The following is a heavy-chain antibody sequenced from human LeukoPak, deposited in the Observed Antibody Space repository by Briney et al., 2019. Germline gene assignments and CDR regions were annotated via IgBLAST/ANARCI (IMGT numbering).Heavy chain of an antibody. D-gene: IGHD4-23*01. CDR3: AREGNGGQMGSTFDI. CDR1: GYTFTNYY. V-gene: IGHV1-46*03. CDR2: INPRGGTT. Sequence: ASVKVSCKASGYTFTNYYMHWVRQAPGQRLEWMGIINPRGGTTTYAQKFLGRVTMTMDTSTSTVYMELSSLRSEDTAVYYCAREGNGGQMGSTFDIWGQGTMVTVSS. J-gene: IGHJ3*02.